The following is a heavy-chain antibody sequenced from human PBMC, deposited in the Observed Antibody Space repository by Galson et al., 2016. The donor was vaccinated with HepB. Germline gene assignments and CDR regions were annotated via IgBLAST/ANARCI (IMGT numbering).Heavy chain of an antibody. Sequence: TLSLTCTVSGGSISTTGYYWSWIRQHPGKGLEWIGYIYHSGSTFYNPSLKSRLTMSVDTSKNQFSLKLSRVTAADTAVYYCAKRTTGGAFDIWGRGTMVSVSS. CDR1: GGSISTTGYY. CDR2: IYHSGST. J-gene: IGHJ3*02. V-gene: IGHV4-31*03. D-gene: IGHD1-1*01. CDR3: AKRTTGGAFDI.